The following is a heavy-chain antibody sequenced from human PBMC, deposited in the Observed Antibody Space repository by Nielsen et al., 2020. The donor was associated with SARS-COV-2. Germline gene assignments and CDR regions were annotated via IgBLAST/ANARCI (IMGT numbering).Heavy chain of an antibody. J-gene: IGHJ6*02. D-gene: IGHD6-13*01. V-gene: IGHV1-2*02. CDR3: AIAAAGTTGMDV. CDR1: GYIFTGYY. CDR2: INPNSGGT. Sequence: ASVKASCKASGYIFTGYYMHWVRQAPGQGLEWMGWINPNSGGTNYAQKFQGRVTMTRDTSISTAYMELSRLRSDDTAVYYCAIAAAGTTGMDVWGQGTTVTVSS.